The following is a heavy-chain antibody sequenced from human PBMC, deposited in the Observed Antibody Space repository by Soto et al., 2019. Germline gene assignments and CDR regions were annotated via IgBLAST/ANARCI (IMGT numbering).Heavy chain of an antibody. J-gene: IGHJ4*02. D-gene: IGHD1-7*01. CDR1: GGTFSSYA. CDR2: IIPIFGTA. CDR3: ARDDEAGTTSGKLMY. V-gene: IGHV1-69*13. Sequence: GASVKVSCKASGGTFSSYAISWVRQAPGQGLEWMGGIIPIFGTANYAQKFQGRVTITADESTSTAYMELSSLRSEDTAVYYCARDDEAGTTSGKLMYWGQGTLVTVSS.